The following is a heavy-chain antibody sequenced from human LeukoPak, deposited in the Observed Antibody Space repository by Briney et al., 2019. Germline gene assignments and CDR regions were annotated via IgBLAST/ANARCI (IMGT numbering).Heavy chain of an antibody. V-gene: IGHV3-7*01. CDR3: ARDRGSRAGSDY. D-gene: IGHD3-10*01. Sequence: GGSLRLSCAASGFTFSSYAMGWVRQAPGKGLEWVAYIKQDGSAKYYVDSVKGRFTISRDNAQNSLYLQMNNLRVEDTAVYYCARDRGSRAGSDYWGQGTRVTVSS. CDR2: IKQDGSAK. J-gene: IGHJ4*02. CDR1: GFTFSSYA.